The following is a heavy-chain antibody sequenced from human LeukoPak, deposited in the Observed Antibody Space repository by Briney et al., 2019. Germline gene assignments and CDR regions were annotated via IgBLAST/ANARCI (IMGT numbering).Heavy chain of an antibody. J-gene: IGHJ4*02. CDR3: AREPLGDYGANSAFDY. Sequence: ESLSPTWKVPGGSISTDHWSWTRRPPLPGLAKIGYIYYRGSTNYNPSLKSRVTISVDTSKNQFSLKLSSVTAADTAVYYCAREPLGDYGANSAFDYWGQGTLVTVSS. V-gene: IGHV4-59*01. CDR1: GGSISTDH. CDR2: IYYRGST. D-gene: IGHD4-23*01.